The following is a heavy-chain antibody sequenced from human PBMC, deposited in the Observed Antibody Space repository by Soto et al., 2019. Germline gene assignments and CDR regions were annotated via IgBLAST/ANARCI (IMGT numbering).Heavy chain of an antibody. CDR2: INAGNGNT. CDR3: AKLDYGDYVPY. J-gene: IGHJ4*02. D-gene: IGHD4-17*01. V-gene: IGHV1-3*01. Sequence: ASVKVSCKASGYTFTSYAMHWVRQAPGQRLEWMGWINAGNGNTKYSQKFQGRVTISVDTSKNQFSLKLSSVTAADMAVYYCAKLDYGDYVPYWGQGTLVTVSS. CDR1: GYTFTSYA.